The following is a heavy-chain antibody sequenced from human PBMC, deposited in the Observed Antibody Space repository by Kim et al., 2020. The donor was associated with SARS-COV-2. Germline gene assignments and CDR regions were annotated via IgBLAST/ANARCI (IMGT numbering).Heavy chain of an antibody. V-gene: IGHV4-30-4*01. CDR2: IYYSGST. J-gene: IGHJ4*02. D-gene: IGHD5-12*01. CDR1: GGSISSGDYY. Sequence: SETLSLTCTVSGGSISSGDYYWSWIRQPPGKGLEWIGYIYYSGSTYYNPSLKSRVTISVDTSKNQFSLKLSSVTAADTAVYYCARDQGGYSGYEFDYWGQGTLVTVSS. CDR3: ARDQGGYSGYEFDY.